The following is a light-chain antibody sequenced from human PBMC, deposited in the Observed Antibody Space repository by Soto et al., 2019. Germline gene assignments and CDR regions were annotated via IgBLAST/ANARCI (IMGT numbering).Light chain of an antibody. CDR1: ISDVGAGSD. Sequence: HSDLTEPPSVSGAPGHRVTVSCTGSISDVGAGSDVHWYQQLPGTSPKLLIYTNINRPPGVPDRFSGSKSGTSASLAITGLQAEDEADYYCQSYDSSLSAYVFGPGTKVTVL. CDR3: QSYDSSLSAYV. J-gene: IGLJ1*01. CDR2: TNI. V-gene: IGLV1-40*01.